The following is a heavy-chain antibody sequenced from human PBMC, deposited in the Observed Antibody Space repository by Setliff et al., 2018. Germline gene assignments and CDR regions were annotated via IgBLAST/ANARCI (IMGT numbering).Heavy chain of an antibody. CDR2: IDPSGNT. V-gene: IGHV4-61*09. CDR3: ARSLSSGSYWNPRPFYSDS. D-gene: IGHD3-10*01. J-gene: IGHJ4*02. CDR1: GGSITSGSNY. Sequence: LSLTCTVSGGSITSGSNYWSWIRQTAGRGLEWMGHIDPSGNTNYHPSLRSRVTISRDTSKNQFSLKLTSVTAADTAVYFCARSLSSGSYWNPRPFYSDSWGQGTLVTVSS.